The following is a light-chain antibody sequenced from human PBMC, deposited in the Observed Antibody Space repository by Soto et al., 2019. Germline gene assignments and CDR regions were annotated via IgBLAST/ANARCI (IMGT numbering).Light chain of an antibody. CDR3: QQSYNTPVT. CDR1: QSISTY. Sequence: DIQMTQSPSSPSAFIGNRVTITCLASQSISTYLNWYQQKPGKAPKLLIYAASSLQGGVPSRFSGRGSGTDFTLTIHSLQPEDFATYYCQQSYNTPVTFGQGTRLEIK. J-gene: IGKJ5*01. V-gene: IGKV1-39*01. CDR2: AAS.